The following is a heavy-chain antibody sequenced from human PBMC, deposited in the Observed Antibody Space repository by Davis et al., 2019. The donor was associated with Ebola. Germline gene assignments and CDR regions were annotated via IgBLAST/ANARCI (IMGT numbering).Heavy chain of an antibody. D-gene: IGHD2-2*02. Sequence: PSETLSLTCTVSGGSVTSGTYYWSWIRQPPGKGLEWIGYIYYSGRTNYNPSLKSRVTISVDTSKNQFSLKLSSVTAADTAVYYCARSDCSSTSCYNHFDYWGQGTLVTVSS. V-gene: IGHV4-61*01. J-gene: IGHJ4*02. CDR2: IYYSGRT. CDR3: ARSDCSSTSCYNHFDY. CDR1: GGSVTSGTYY.